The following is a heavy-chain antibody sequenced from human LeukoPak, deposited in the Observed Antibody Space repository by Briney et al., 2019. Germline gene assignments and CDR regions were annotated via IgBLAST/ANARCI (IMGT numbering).Heavy chain of an antibody. CDR3: ANTLVDATRPLLFDY. CDR1: GFTFSSYA. CDR2: ISGSGGST. J-gene: IGHJ4*02. V-gene: IGHV3-23*01. Sequence: GGSLRLSCAASGFTFSSYAMSWVRQAPGKGLEWVSAISGSGGSTYYADSVKGRFTISRDNSKNTLYLQMNSLRAEDTAVYYCANTLVDATRPLLFDYWGQGTLVTVSS. D-gene: IGHD2-15*01.